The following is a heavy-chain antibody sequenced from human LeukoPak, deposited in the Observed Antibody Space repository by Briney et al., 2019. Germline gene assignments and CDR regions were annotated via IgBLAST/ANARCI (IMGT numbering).Heavy chain of an antibody. D-gene: IGHD3-3*01. CDR2: IYYSGST. CDR3: ARDPTSITIFGVVISGFDP. V-gene: IGHV4-39*07. Sequence: SETLSLTCTVSGGSISSGGYYWSWIRQPPGKGLEWIGSIYYSGSTYYNPSLKSRVTISVDTSKNQFSLKLSSVTAADTAVYYCARDPTSITIFGVVISGFDPWGQGTLVTVSS. J-gene: IGHJ5*02. CDR1: GGSISSGGYY.